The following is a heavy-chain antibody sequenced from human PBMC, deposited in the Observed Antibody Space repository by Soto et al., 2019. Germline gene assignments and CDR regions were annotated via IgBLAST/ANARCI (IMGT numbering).Heavy chain of an antibody. CDR2: ISGSGSNT. Sequence: EVQLLESGGDLVQPGGSLRLSCAASGFTFSRCAMSWVRQAPGKGLEWVSAISGSGSNTYYTDSVKGRFTISRDNSKNTLYLQMNSLRAEDTAAYYCAREDPFAAETKEPHFDYWGQGILVTVSS. J-gene: IGHJ4*02. D-gene: IGHD4-17*01. V-gene: IGHV3-23*01. CDR3: AREDPFAAETKEPHFDY. CDR1: GFTFSRCA.